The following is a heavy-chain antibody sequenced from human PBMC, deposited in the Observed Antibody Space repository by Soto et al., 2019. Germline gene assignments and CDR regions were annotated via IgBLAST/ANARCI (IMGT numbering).Heavy chain of an antibody. D-gene: IGHD3-22*01. CDR3: AGAKITMIVVVTDYYYYGMDV. J-gene: IGHJ6*02. Sequence: SETLSLTCAVFGGSFNSYYWTWIRQPPGEGLEWIGEINHSGTTNYNPSLKSRVTISVDTSKNQFSLKLSSVTAADTAVYYCAGAKITMIVVVTDYYYYGMDVWGQGTTVTVSS. CDR1: GGSFNSYY. V-gene: IGHV4-34*01. CDR2: INHSGTT.